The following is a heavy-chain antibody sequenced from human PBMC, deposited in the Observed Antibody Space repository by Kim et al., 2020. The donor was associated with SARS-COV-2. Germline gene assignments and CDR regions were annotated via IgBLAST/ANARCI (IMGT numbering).Heavy chain of an antibody. Sequence: GGSLRLSCAASGFNFARAWMNWVRQAPRKGLEWVGRIKSQPDGGTTDYAAPVEDRFTISRDDSKETLYLQMDSLKTEDTAMYYCTTVSVADNWGQGTLVT. J-gene: IGHJ4*02. V-gene: IGHV3-15*01. CDR3: TTVSVADN. CDR2: IKSQPDGGTT. CDR1: GFNFARAW.